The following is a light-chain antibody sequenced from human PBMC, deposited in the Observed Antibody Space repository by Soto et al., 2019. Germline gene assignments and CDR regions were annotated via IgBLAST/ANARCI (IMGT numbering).Light chain of an antibody. CDR3: QQTTTFPLP. CDR2: RAS. Sequence: DIQMTQSPSSVSASVGDRVTITCRASQGITSWLAWYQQKPGKATKLLIYRASNLQSGVPSRFSGSGSGTDFTLTISGLQPADFATYYCQQTTTFPLPFGGGPKVEIK. CDR1: QGITSW. J-gene: IGKJ4*02. V-gene: IGKV1-12*01.